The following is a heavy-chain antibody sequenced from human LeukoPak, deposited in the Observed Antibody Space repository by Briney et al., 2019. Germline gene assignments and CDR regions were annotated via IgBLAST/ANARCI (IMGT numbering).Heavy chain of an antibody. Sequence: GGSLRLSCAASGFTFSSYGMHWVRQAPGKGLEWVALISYDGSYKYYADSVKGRFTISRDNSKNTLYLQMNSLRAEDTAVYYCAKDGYSSSWYLKETAYYDFWGQGTLVTVSS. CDR2: ISYDGSYK. D-gene: IGHD6-13*01. CDR3: AKDGYSSSWYLKETAYYDF. J-gene: IGHJ4*02. V-gene: IGHV3-30*18. CDR1: GFTFSSYG.